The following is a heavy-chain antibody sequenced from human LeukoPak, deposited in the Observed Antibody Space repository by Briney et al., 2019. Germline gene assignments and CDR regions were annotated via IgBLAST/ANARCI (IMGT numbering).Heavy chain of an antibody. V-gene: IGHV3-7*01. CDR2: IKQDGSEK. D-gene: IGHD2-21*02. CDR3: ARDGLYCGGDCYSDY. J-gene: IGHJ4*02. CDR1: GFTFSSYW. Sequence: QTGGSLRLSCAASGFTFSSYWMSWVRQAPGKGLEWVANIKQDGSEKYYVDSVKGRFTISRDNAKNSLYLQMNSLRAEDTAVYYCARDGLYCGGDCYSDYWGQGTLVTVSS.